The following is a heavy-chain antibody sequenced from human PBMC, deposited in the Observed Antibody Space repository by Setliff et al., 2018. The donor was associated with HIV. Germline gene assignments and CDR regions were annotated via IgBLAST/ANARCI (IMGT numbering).Heavy chain of an antibody. CDR3: ARGRKYFRSFDV. CDR2: INHSGST. J-gene: IGHJ3*01. Sequence: SETLSLTCAVYGGSFSGYYWSRIRQPPGKGLEWIGEINHSGSTNYNPSLKSRVTISVDTSKSQFSLKVDSVTAADTAVYFCARGRKYFRSFDVWSQGTMVTVSS. V-gene: IGHV4-34*01. CDR1: GGSFSGYY.